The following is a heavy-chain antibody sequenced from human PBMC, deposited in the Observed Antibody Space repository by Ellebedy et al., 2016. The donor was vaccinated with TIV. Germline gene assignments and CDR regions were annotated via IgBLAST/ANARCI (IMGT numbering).Heavy chain of an antibody. CDR3: AREATASSGYYYFAFDI. Sequence: MPSETLSLTCTVSGGTISSSSYYWSWIRQPAGKGLEWIGRIYTSGSTNYNPSLKSRVTMSVDTSKNQFSLKLSSVTAADTAVYYCAREATASSGYYYFAFDIWGQGTMVTVSS. CDR2: IYTSGST. J-gene: IGHJ3*02. D-gene: IGHD3-22*01. V-gene: IGHV4-61*02. CDR1: GGTISSSSYY.